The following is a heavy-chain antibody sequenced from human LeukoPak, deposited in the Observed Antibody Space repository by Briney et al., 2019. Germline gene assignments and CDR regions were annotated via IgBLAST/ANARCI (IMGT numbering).Heavy chain of an antibody. CDR1: GGSISSYY. D-gene: IGHD6-13*01. Sequence: SETLSLTCTVSGGSISSYYWSWIRQPAGKGLEWIGRIYTSGSNNYNPSLKSRVTMSVDTSKKQFSLRLSSVTAADTAVYYCARLFPAAGTPYYYIMDVWGQGTTVTVSS. J-gene: IGHJ6*02. CDR3: ARLFPAAGTPYYYIMDV. V-gene: IGHV4-4*07. CDR2: IYTSGSN.